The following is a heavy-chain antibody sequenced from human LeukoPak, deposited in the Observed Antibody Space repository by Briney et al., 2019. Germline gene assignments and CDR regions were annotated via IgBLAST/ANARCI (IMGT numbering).Heavy chain of an antibody. V-gene: IGHV3-23*01. CDR1: GFTFSTYG. J-gene: IGHJ4*02. D-gene: IGHD3-10*01. CDR3: AGRGSGSYFDY. CDR2: ISGSGGST. Sequence: GGSLRLSCAASGFTFSTYGMSWVRQAPGKGLEWVSAISGSGGSTYYADSVKGRFTISRDNSKNTLYLQMNSLRAEDTAVYYCAGRGSGSYFDYWGQGALVTVSS.